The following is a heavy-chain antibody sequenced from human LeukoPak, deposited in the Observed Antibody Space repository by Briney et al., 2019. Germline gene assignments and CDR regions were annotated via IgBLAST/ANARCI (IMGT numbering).Heavy chain of an antibody. V-gene: IGHV3-30-3*01. CDR1: GFTFSSYA. J-gene: IGHJ6*02. D-gene: IGHD6-19*01. CDR3: ARDDTVYSSGWYYALTYYYYGMDV. CDR2: ISYDGSNK. Sequence: GGSLRLSCAASGFTFSSYAMHWVRQAPGKGLEWVAVISYDGSNKYYADSVKGRFTISRDNSKNTLYLQMNSLRAEDTAVYYCARDDTVYSSGWYYALTYYYYGMDVWGQGTTVTVSS.